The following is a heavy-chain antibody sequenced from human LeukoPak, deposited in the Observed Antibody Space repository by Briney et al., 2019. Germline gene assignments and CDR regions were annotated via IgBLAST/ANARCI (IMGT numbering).Heavy chain of an antibody. CDR1: GYTLTELS. J-gene: IGHJ4*02. Sequence: ASVKVSCKVSGYTLTELSMHWVRQAPGKGLEWMGGFDPEDGETIYAQKFQGRVTMTEDTSTDTAYMELSSLRSEDTAVYYCASPLPGYSSSWYYFDYWGQGTLVTVSS. CDR3: ASPLPGYSSSWYYFDY. V-gene: IGHV1-24*01. CDR2: FDPEDGET. D-gene: IGHD6-13*01.